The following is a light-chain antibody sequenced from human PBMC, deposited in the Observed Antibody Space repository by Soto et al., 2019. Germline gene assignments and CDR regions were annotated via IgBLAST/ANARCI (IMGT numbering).Light chain of an antibody. CDR1: QGIRSA. J-gene: IGKJ1*01. Sequence: AIQVTQSPSSLSASVGDRVTITCRTSQGIRSALGWYQQKPGKVPKLLIYAASTLQSGVPSRFSGSASGRDFTLTISSLQPEDFATYYCLLDYAYFWAFGQGTKVDLK. V-gene: IGKV1-6*01. CDR2: AAS. CDR3: LLDYAYFWA.